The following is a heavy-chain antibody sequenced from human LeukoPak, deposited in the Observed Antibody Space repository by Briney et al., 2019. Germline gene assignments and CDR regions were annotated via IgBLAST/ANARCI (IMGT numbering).Heavy chain of an antibody. CDR2: ISGSGGST. J-gene: IGHJ4*02. Sequence: GGSLSLSCAASGFILGRYAMSWVRQAPGKGLEWVSVISGSGGSTDYADSVKGRFTISRDNSKNTLYLQMNSLRAEDTAVYYCAKDSSLECNQHKHYWARGPLVTVSS. CDR1: GFILGRYA. V-gene: IGHV3-23*01. CDR3: AKDSSLECNQHKHY. D-gene: IGHD2-2*01.